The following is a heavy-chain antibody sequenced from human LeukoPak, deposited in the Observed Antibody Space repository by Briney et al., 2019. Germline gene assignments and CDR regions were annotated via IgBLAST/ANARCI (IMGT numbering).Heavy chain of an antibody. CDR2: IYYSGST. V-gene: IGHV4-31*03. CDR3: ARGLAHGGIANWFDP. CDR1: GGSISSGGYY. Sequence: PSETLSLTCTVSGGSISSGGYYWSWIRQHPGKGLEWIGYIYYSGSTYYNPSLKSRVTFSLDKSNNHFALKLTSLTAADTAVYYCARGLAHGGIANWFDPWGQGTLVTVSS. D-gene: IGHD2-21*01. J-gene: IGHJ5*02.